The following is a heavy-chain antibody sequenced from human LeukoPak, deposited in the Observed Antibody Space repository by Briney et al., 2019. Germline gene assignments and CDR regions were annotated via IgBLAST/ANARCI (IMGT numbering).Heavy chain of an antibody. CDR1: GFTFSNHW. Sequence: PGGSLRLSCAASGFTFSNHWMSWVRQAPGKGLEWVANIKQDGSEKNYVDSVKGRFTISRDSAKSSLYLRMNSLRAEDTAVYFCARGGLRYFALWGQGTLVTVSS. D-gene: IGHD3-16*01. J-gene: IGHJ5*02. CDR3: ARGGLRYFAL. V-gene: IGHV3-7*04. CDR2: IKQDGSEK.